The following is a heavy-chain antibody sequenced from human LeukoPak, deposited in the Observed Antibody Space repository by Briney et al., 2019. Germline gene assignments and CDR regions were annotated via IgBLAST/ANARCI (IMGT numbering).Heavy chain of an antibody. CDR1: GFTFSSYS. CDR2: ISSRSSYI. D-gene: IGHD3-3*01. J-gene: IGHJ4*02. CDR3: AKDHYWSIDY. V-gene: IGHV3-21*01. Sequence: PGGSLRLSCAASGFTFSSYSMNWVRQAPGKGLEWVSSISSRSSYIYYADSVKGRFTISRDNAKNSLYLQMNSLRAEDTGVYYCAKDHYWSIDYWGRGTLVTVSS.